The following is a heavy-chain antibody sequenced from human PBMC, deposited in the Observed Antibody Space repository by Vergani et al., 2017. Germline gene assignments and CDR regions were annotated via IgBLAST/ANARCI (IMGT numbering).Heavy chain of an antibody. Sequence: EVQLVESGGGLVQPGGSLRLSCAASGFTFSSYEMNWVRQAPGKGLEWVSYISSSGSTIYYADSVKGRFTISRDNAKNSLYLQMNSLRAEDTAVYYCALSSGWLDAFDIWGQGTMVTVSS. V-gene: IGHV3-48*03. CDR3: ALSSGWLDAFDI. J-gene: IGHJ3*02. CDR2: ISSSGSTI. CDR1: GFTFSSYE. D-gene: IGHD6-19*01.